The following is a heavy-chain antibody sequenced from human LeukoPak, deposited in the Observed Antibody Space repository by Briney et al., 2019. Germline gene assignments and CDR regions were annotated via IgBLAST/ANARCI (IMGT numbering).Heavy chain of an antibody. D-gene: IGHD2-2*01. CDR2: VCYGVST. V-gene: IGHV4-59*08. J-gene: IGHJ6*03. Sequence: PSETLSLTCTVSGASVSSHCWSWLRQPPGEGLEWIGFVCYGVSTFYNPSLRSRVTISVDTSKKQASLKLSSVTAADTGVYYCARLHCSSTSCYDYYYYYMDVWGKGTTVIVSS. CDR3: ARLHCSSTSCYDYYYYYMDV. CDR1: GASVSSHC.